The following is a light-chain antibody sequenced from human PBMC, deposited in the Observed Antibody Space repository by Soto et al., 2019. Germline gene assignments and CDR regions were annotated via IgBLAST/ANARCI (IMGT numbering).Light chain of an antibody. CDR3: QQYNAWPLT. J-gene: IGKJ4*01. CDR2: GAS. V-gene: IGKV3-15*01. CDR1: QSVNNN. Sequence: IVMTQSPATLSVSPGERATLSCRASQSVNNNLAWYQQKPGQAPRLLIYGASARATGIPARFSGSGSGTECTLTISSLQSEDFAVYYCQQYNAWPLTFGGGTKVEIK.